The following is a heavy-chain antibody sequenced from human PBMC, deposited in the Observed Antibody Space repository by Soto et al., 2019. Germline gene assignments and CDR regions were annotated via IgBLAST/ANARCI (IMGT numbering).Heavy chain of an antibody. Sequence: GGSLRLSCAASGFTFSSYAMSWVRQAPGKGLEWVSALSGSGGTTYYADSVKGRFTISRDNAKNTLYLEMNSLRAEDTAVYYCARDLGYCSGGTCYSVLDYWGQGTLVT. CDR2: LSGSGGTT. J-gene: IGHJ4*02. CDR1: GFTFSSYA. D-gene: IGHD2-15*01. V-gene: IGHV3-23*01. CDR3: ARDLGYCSGGTCYSVLDY.